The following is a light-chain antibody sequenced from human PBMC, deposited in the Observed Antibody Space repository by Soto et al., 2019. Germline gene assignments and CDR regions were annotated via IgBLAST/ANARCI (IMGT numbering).Light chain of an antibody. J-gene: IGKJ1*01. V-gene: IGKV3-15*01. CDR1: QSVNTN. CDR2: GAY. CDR3: QQYNNWWA. Sequence: EIVMTQSPATLSVSPGEGATLSCRASQSVNTNLAWYQQKPGQAPRLLIYGAYTRATGIPTRFSGSGSGTEFTLTISSLQSEDFAVYYCQQYNNWWAFGHGTKVEIK.